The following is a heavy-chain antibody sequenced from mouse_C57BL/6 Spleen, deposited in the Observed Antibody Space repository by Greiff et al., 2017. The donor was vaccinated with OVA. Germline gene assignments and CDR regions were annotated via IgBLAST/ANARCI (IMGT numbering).Heavy chain of an antibody. CDR2: IDPSDSYT. V-gene: IGHV1-50*01. CDR3: ARSVTGYFDV. CDR1: GYTFTSYW. J-gene: IGHJ1*03. Sequence: QVQLQQPGAELVKPGASVKLSCKASGYTFTSYWMQWVKQRPGQGLEWIGEIDPSDSYTNYNQKFKGKATLTVDTSSSTAYMQLSSLTSEDSAVYYCARSVTGYFDVWGHRDHGHRLL. D-gene: IGHD2-3*01.